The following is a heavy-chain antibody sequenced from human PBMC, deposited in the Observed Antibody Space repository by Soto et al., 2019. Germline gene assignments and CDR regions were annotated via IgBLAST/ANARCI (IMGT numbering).Heavy chain of an antibody. V-gene: IGHV3-9*01. J-gene: IGHJ5*02. CDR3: XXXAXXGTLNWFDP. CDR2: LTWNSESI. Sequence: EVQLVESGGGLVQPGRSLRLSCAASGFRFADYTMHWVRQXPGKGLEWVSGLTWNSESIAYADSVKGRFTISRDNAKXXLXXXXXXXXXXXXXXXXXXXXAXXGTLNWFDPWGQGTLVTVSS. CDR1: GFRFADYT.